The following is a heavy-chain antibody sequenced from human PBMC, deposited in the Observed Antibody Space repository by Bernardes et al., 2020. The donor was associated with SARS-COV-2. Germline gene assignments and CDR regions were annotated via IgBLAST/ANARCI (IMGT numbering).Heavy chain of an antibody. Sequence: GGSLGLSCAASGFTFSNAWMNWVRQAPGKGLEWVGRIKSNTDGGTTDYAAPVKGRFTISRDDSKNTLYLQMNSLKTEDTAVYYCTTAAAGIHDAFDIWGQGTMVTVSS. CDR3: TTAAAGIHDAFDI. CDR1: GFTFSNAW. J-gene: IGHJ3*02. D-gene: IGHD6-13*01. V-gene: IGHV3-15*07. CDR2: IKSNTDGGTT.